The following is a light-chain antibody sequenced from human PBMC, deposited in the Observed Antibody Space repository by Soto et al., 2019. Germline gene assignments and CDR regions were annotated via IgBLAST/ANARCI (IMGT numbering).Light chain of an antibody. CDR3: CSYAGSSIFYV. V-gene: IGLV2-23*01. J-gene: IGLJ1*01. CDR2: EGS. Sequence: QSALTQPASVSGSPGQSITISCTGTSSDVGSYNLVSWYQQHPGEAPKVMIYEGSKRPSGVSNRFSGSKSGNTASLTTSGLQAEDEADYYCCSYAGSSIFYVFGTGTKLTVL. CDR1: SSDVGSYNL.